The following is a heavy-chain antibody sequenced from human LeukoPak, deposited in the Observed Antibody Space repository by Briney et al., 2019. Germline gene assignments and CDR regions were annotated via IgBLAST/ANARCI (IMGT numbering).Heavy chain of an antibody. J-gene: IGHJ4*02. V-gene: IGHV1-69*06. CDR3: ARRATAGTVDYFDY. Sequence: GAPVKVSCKASGGTFSSYAISWVRQAPGQGLEWMGGIIPIFGTANYAQKFQGRVTITADKSTSTAYMELSSLRSEDTAVYYCARRATAGTVDYFDYWGQGTLVTVSS. CDR1: GGTFSSYA. CDR2: IIPIFGTA. D-gene: IGHD6-13*01.